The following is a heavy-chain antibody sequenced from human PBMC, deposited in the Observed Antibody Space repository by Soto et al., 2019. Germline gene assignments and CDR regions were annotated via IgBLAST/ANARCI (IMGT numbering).Heavy chain of an antibody. CDR1: GAAINSYY. Sequence: SETLSLTCTVSGAAINSYYWTWIRQAPGMGLEWIGYIYYAGTTTYNPSLQSRVSISVDTSKNEVSLKLTSVTAADTAVYFCARLGAYYQAMDSWGQGTLVTVSS. CDR2: IYYAGTT. CDR3: ARLGAYYQAMDS. J-gene: IGHJ1*01. V-gene: IGHV4-59*08. D-gene: IGHD3-22*01.